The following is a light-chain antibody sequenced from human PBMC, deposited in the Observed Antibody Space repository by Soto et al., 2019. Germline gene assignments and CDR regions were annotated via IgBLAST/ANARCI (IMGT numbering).Light chain of an antibody. CDR2: GDS. Sequence: QSVLTQPPSVSGAPGQRVTISCTGSSSNIGAGYNVHWYQQVPGTAPKLLIYGDSNRPSGVPDRLSGSKSGTSASLAITGLQAEEEADYYCQSYDSSLSGWLFGGGTKLNVL. J-gene: IGLJ3*02. CDR1: SSNIGAGYN. V-gene: IGLV1-40*01. CDR3: QSYDSSLSGWL.